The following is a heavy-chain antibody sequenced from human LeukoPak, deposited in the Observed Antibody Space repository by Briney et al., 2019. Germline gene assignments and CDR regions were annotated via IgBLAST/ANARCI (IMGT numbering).Heavy chain of an antibody. J-gene: IGHJ4*02. CDR3: ARDAIAAAGISDY. CDR1: GFTFSSYG. D-gene: IGHD6-13*01. CDR2: ISYDGSNK. Sequence: GGSLRLSCAASGFTFSSYGMQWVRQAPGKGLEWVAIISYDGSNKYYADSVKGRFTISRDNSKNTLYLQMNSLRAEDTAVYYCARDAIAAAGISDYWGQGTLVTVSS. V-gene: IGHV3-30*03.